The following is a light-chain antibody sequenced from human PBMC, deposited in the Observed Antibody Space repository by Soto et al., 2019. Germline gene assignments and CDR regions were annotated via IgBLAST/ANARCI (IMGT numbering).Light chain of an antibody. J-gene: IGKJ1*01. Sequence: DIPMTQSPSTLSGSLGDRVTITRRASQTISSWLAWYQQKRGKAPEIXIYAASTLQSGVPSRFSGSGAGTDCTRTISCLQSEDVETDYCQQYYSFPWTFGQGTKVDIK. CDR2: AAS. CDR1: QTISSW. CDR3: QQYYSFPWT. V-gene: IGKV1-5*01.